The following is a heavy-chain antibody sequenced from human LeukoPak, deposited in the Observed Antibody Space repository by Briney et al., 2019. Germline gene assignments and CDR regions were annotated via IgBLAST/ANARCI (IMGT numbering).Heavy chain of an antibody. V-gene: IGHV1-18*01. CDR3: ARDHDTVTTPHEISILYFDY. J-gene: IGHJ4*02. CDR2: ISAYSGNT. Sequence: GASVKVSCKASGYTFTSYGISWVRQAPGQGVEWMGWISAYSGNTNYAQKLQGRVTMTTDTSTSTAYMELRSLRSDDTAVYYCARDHDTVTTPHEISILYFDYWGQGTLVTVSS. D-gene: IGHD4-11*01. CDR1: GYTFTSYG.